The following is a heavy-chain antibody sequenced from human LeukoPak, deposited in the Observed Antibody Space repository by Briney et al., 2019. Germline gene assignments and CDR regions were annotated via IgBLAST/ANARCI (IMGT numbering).Heavy chain of an antibody. D-gene: IGHD2-2*02. CDR2: IYHSGST. J-gene: IGHJ3*02. V-gene: IGHV4-30-2*01. Sequence: PSETLSLTCTVSGGSISRGGYSWSWIRQPPGKGLEWIGYIYHSGSTYYNPSFKSRVTISVDRSRNQFSLKLSSVTAADTAVYYCARGGYCSSTSCYNDAFDIWGQGTMVTVSS. CDR3: ARGGYCSSTSCYNDAFDI. CDR1: GGSISRGGYS.